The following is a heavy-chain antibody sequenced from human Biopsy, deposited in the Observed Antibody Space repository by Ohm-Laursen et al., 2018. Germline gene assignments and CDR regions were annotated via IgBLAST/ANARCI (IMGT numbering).Heavy chain of an antibody. D-gene: IGHD3-10*01. V-gene: IGHV1-69*04. CDR1: GDTFSRSA. J-gene: IGHJ6*02. Sequence: SSVKVSCNTSGDTFSRSAFFWVRQAPGQGLVYLGRITPIVGITNHAQTFQGRVTLTADKSTFMVYMELSRLRSDDTAIYYCARGGSGSGYYGMDVWGQGATVSVSS. CDR3: ARGGSGSGYYGMDV. CDR2: ITPIVGIT.